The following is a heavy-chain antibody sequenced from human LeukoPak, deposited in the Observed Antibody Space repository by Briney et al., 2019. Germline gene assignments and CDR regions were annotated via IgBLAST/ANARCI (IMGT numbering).Heavy chain of an antibody. Sequence: SETLSLTCTVSGGSISSYYWGWIRQPPGKGLEWIGNIYHSETTYYNPSLKSRVTISVDTSKNQFSLRLSSVTAADTALYYCARAYSSSWYHNWFDPWGQGTLVTVSS. D-gene: IGHD6-13*01. CDR2: IYHSETT. J-gene: IGHJ5*02. V-gene: IGHV4-59*08. CDR1: GGSISSYY. CDR3: ARAYSSSWYHNWFDP.